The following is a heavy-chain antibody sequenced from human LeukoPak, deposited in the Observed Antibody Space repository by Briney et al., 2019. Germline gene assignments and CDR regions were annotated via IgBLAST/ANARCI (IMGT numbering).Heavy chain of an antibody. CDR3: ARAGIVVVPAAISFQH. CDR1: GYTFTSYD. CDR2: MNPNSGNT. Sequence: GGSVKVSCKASGYTFTSYDINWGRQATGQGLEWMGWMNPNSGNTGYAQKFQGRVTMTRNTSISTAYMELSSLRSEDTAVYYCARAGIVVVPAAISFQHWGQGTLVTVSS. D-gene: IGHD2-2*02. J-gene: IGHJ1*01. V-gene: IGHV1-8*01.